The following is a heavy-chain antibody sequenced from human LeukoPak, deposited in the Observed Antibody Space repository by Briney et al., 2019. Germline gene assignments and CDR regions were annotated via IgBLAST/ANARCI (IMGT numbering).Heavy chain of an antibody. CDR1: EFTFSNYW. V-gene: IGHV3-7*01. D-gene: IGHD6-13*01. CDR2: VKQDGSEK. CDR3: ARGSSNTWPPGAEYFEH. J-gene: IGHJ1*01. Sequence: GGSLRLSCEASEFTFSNYWMSWVRQAPGKGLEWVANVKQDGSEKYYVDSVKGRFTISRDNSKNTLYLQMNSLRAEDTAVYYCARGSSNTWPPGAEYFEHWGQGTLVTVSS.